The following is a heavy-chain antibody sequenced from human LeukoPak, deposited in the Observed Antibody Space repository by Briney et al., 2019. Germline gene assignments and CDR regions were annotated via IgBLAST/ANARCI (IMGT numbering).Heavy chain of an antibody. CDR2: IIPIFGTA. J-gene: IGHJ3*02. CDR3: ARGGDSDAFDI. Sequence: SVKVSYKASGGTFSSYAISWVRQAPGQGLEWMGGIIPIFGTANYAQKFQGRVTITADKSTSTAYMELSSLRSEDTAVYYCARGGDSDAFDIWGQGTMVTVSS. V-gene: IGHV1-69*06. D-gene: IGHD2-21*02. CDR1: GGTFSSYA.